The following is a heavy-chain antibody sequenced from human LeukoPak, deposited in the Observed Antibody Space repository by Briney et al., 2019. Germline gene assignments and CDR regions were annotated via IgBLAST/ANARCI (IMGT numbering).Heavy chain of an antibody. CDR3: ARDPRIAVAGKYFDY. CDR2: INPNSGGT. J-gene: IGHJ4*02. D-gene: IGHD6-19*01. V-gene: IGHV1-2*06. CDR1: GYTFTGYY. Sequence: GASVKVSCKASGYTFTGYYMHWVGQARGQGLEWMGRINPNSGGTNYAQKCQGRVTMTRDTSISTVYMELSRLRSDDTAVYYCARDPRIAVAGKYFDYWGQGILVTVSS.